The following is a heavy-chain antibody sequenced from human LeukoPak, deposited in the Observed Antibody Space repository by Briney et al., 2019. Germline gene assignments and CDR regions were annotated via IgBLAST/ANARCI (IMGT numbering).Heavy chain of an antibody. CDR3: ARGGSYSFDY. CDR1: GFTFGDYA. J-gene: IGHJ4*02. Sequence: PGRSLRLSCAASGFTFGDYAMHWVRQAPGKGLEWVSGISWNSGSIGYADSVKGRFTISRDYATNTLYLQMNSLRAEDTAVYYCARGGSYSFDYWGQGTLVTVSS. D-gene: IGHD1-26*01. CDR2: ISWNSGSI. V-gene: IGHV3-9*01.